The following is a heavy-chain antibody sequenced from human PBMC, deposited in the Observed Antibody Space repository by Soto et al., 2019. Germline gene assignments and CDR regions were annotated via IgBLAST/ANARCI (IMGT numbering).Heavy chain of an antibody. CDR2: IIPIFGTA. CDR1: GGTFSSYA. CDR3: YIAAAGHDAFDI. J-gene: IGHJ3*02. D-gene: IGHD6-13*01. V-gene: IGHV1-69*13. Sequence: ASVKVSCKASGGTFSSYAISWVRQAPGQGLEWMGGIIPIFGTANYAQKFQGRVTITADESTSTAYMEMSSLRSEDTAVYYCYIAAAGHDAFDIWGQGTMVTVSS.